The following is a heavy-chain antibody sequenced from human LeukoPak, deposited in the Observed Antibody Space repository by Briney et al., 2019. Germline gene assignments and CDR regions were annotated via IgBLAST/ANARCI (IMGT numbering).Heavy chain of an antibody. CDR1: EFTFSSYA. Sequence: GGSLRLSCAASEFTFSSYAMSWVRQAPGKGLEWVSAISGSGGSTYYADSVKGRFTISRDNSKNTLYLQMNSLRAEDTAVYYCAGPMGPAAIFGFDYWGQGTLVTVSS. CDR3: AGPMGPAAIFGFDY. CDR2: ISGSGGST. V-gene: IGHV3-23*01. D-gene: IGHD2-2*01. J-gene: IGHJ4*02.